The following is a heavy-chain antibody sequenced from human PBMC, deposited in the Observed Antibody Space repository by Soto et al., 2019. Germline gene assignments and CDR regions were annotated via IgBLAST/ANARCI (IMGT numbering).Heavy chain of an antibody. Sequence: LSLTCTVSGGSINTGGYYWTWIRQHPGKGLEWIGYIASSGSSYYNPSLQSRLTISVDTSKNQFSLNLNSVTAADTAVYYCARVTSTSSGGWFDPWGQGTLVTVSS. J-gene: IGHJ5*02. CDR1: GGSINTGGYY. V-gene: IGHV4-31*03. D-gene: IGHD6-6*01. CDR3: ARVTSTSSGGWFDP. CDR2: IASSGSS.